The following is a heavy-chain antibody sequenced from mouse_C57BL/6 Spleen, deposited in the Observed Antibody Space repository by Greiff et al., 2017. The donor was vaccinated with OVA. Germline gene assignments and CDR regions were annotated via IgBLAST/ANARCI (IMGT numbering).Heavy chain of an antibody. CDR3: TPILLRYHPGFAD. J-gene: IGHJ3*01. CDR2: IDPENGDT. D-gene: IGHD1-1*01. CDR1: GFNIKDDY. Sequence: VQLQQSGAELVRPGASVKLSCTASGFNIKDDYMHWVKQRPEQGLEWIGWIDPENGDTEYASKFQGKATITADTSSNTAYLQLSSLTSEDTAVYYCTPILLRYHPGFADWGQGTLVTVSA. V-gene: IGHV14-4*01.